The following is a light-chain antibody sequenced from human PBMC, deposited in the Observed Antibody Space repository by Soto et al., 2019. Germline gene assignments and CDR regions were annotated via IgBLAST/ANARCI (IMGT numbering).Light chain of an antibody. J-gene: IGKJ1*01. CDR1: QSISSW. V-gene: IGKV1-5*03. CDR3: QQYNSYWT. CDR2: KAS. Sequence: DIQMTQSPSTLSASVGDRVTITCRASQSISSWLAWYQQKPGKAPKLLIYKASNLESGFPSRFSGTGSGTEFTLTISSLQPDDFATYYCQQYNSYWTFGQGTKVESK.